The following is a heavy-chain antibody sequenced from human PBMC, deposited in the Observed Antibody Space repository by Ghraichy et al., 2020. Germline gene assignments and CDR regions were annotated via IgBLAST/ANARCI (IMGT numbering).Heavy chain of an antibody. CDR3: AKAFRSSSSCYVPSICFFGMDV. D-gene: IGHD2-2*01. Sequence: GGSLRLSCAASGFTFSSYGIHWVRQAPGEGLEWVALISFDGTNKYSADSVKGRFTISRDNSKNTLYLQMDSLSPEDTAVYYCAKAFRSSSSCYVPSICFFGMDVWGRGTTVSVSS. CDR2: ISFDGTNK. V-gene: IGHV3-30*18. J-gene: IGHJ6*02. CDR1: GFTFSSYG.